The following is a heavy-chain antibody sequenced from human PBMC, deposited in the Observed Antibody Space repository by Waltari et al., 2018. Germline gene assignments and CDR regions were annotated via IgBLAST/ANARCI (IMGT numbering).Heavy chain of an antibody. V-gene: IGHV4-38-2*01. CDR2: IYHSGRT. J-gene: IGHJ4*02. CDR1: GYSISSRYY. CDR3: ARYYYDSSGYAISYFDY. Sequence: QVQLQASGPGLAKPSATLSLTRAVAGYSISSRYYWGWIRQPPGKGLEWIGSIYHSGRTYYNPSLKSRVTISVDTSKNQFSLKLSSVTAADTAMYYCARYYYDSSGYAISYFDYWGQGTLVTVSS. D-gene: IGHD3-22*01.